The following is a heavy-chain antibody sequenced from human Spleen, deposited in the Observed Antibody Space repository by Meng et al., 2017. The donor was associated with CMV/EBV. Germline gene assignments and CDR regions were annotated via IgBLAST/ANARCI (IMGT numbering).Heavy chain of an antibody. CDR1: GGSTSSSSYY. CDR2: IYYSGST. Sequence: SETLSLTCTVAGGSTSSSSYYWGWIRQPPGKGLEWIGSIYYSGSTYYNPSLKSRVTISVDTSKNQFSLKLSSVTAADTAVYYCASLPFWNDSSCYYGYCYYGMDVWGQGTTVTVSS. V-gene: IGHV4-39*07. J-gene: IGHJ6*02. CDR3: ASLPFWNDSSCYYGYCYYGMDV. D-gene: IGHD3-22*01.